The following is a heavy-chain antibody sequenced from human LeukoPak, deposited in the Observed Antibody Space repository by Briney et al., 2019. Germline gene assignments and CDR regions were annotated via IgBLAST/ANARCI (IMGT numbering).Heavy chain of an antibody. D-gene: IGHD1-26*01. V-gene: IGHV3-21*01. CDR3: ATNSHSGSYFDY. CDR1: GFTFSSYS. CDR2: ISSSSSYI. J-gene: IGHJ4*02. Sequence: GGSLRLSCAASGFTFSSYSMNWVRQAPGKGLEWVSSISSSSSYIYYADTVKGRFTISRDNAKNSLYLQMNSLRAEDTAVYYCATNSHSGSYFDYWGQGTLVTVSS.